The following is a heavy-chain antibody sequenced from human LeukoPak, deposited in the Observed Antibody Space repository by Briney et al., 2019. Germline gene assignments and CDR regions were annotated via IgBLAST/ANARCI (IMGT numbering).Heavy chain of an antibody. D-gene: IGHD3-10*01. CDR1: GYSFTDHH. J-gene: IGHJ4*02. CDR3: SGHYGPGPV. Sequence: ASVRVSCKASGYSFTDHHIHWVRQAQGQGLEWMGWIHPNGRDTQYAQKFQGRMTMTTDTSITTAYMELNRVTSDDTAIYYCSGHYGPGPVWGQGTLVTASS. V-gene: IGHV1-2*02. CDR2: IHPNGRDT.